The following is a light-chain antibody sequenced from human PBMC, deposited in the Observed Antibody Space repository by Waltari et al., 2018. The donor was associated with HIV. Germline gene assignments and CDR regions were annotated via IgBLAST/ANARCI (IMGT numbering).Light chain of an antibody. CDR1: QAITSY. CDR2: SAS. Sequence: DIQLTQSPSFMSASVGDRVTITCRASQAITSYLAWHQQKLGKAPKLLIYSASTLERGVPSRFSGGGSETEFSLTISSLQPEDSATYSCQQLHTYPFTFGQGTKLEIK. CDR3: QQLHTYPFT. J-gene: IGKJ2*01. V-gene: IGKV1-9*01.